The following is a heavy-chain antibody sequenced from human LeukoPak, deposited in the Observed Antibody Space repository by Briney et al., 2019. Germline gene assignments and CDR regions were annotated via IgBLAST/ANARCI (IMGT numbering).Heavy chain of an antibody. V-gene: IGHV3-7*01. D-gene: IGHD5-24*01. CDR3: TINEH. CDR2: TNEHGSEK. CDR1: GITFRGYW. Sequence: GGSLRLSCAASGITFRGYWMSWVRQAPGKGLEWVANTNEHGSEKYYVDSVKGRFTISRDNAKNPLYLQMNSLRAEDTAIYYCTINEHWGQGPLVSVS. J-gene: IGHJ1*01.